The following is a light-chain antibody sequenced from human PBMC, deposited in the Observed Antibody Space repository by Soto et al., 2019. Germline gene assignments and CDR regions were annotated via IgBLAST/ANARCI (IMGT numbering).Light chain of an antibody. Sequence: QSVVTQPACVSGSPGQSITISCAGTSSDVGGYNYVSWYQQHPGNAPKLIIYEVNNRPSGVSNRFSGSKSGRTASLTISGLQADDEAVYYCSSYATWTTPHVFGTGTKVTAL. CDR2: EVN. J-gene: IGLJ1*01. CDR3: SSYATWTTPHV. V-gene: IGLV2-14*01. CDR1: SSDVGGYNY.